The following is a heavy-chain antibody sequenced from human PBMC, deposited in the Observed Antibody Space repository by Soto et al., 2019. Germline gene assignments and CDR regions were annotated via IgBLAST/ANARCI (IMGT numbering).Heavy chain of an antibody. CDR3: TREGAAHDY. J-gene: IGHJ4*02. Sequence: EVQLVESGGGLVQPGGSLKLSCAASGFTFSGSTMHWVRQASGKGREWVGRIRSKAKSYATEYAASLKGRFTISRDDSKNTAYLDMSGLKPEDTAVYYCTREGAAHDYWGQGTLVTVSS. V-gene: IGHV3-73*02. CDR1: GFTFSGST. CDR2: IRSKAKSYAT. D-gene: IGHD1-26*01.